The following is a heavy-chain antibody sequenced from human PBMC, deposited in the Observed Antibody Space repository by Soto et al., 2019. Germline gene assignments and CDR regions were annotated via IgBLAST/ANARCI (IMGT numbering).Heavy chain of an antibody. Sequence: QVQLQESGPGLVKPSQTLSLTCTVSGGSISSGGYYWSWIRQHPGKGLEWIGYIYYSGSTYYNPSLTTRVIISLDTSKNQSSLKRSSVTAANTAVDYCAREGDYFSGGSCHRWFDPWGQGTLVTVSS. V-gene: IGHV4-31*03. J-gene: IGHJ5*02. CDR1: GGSISSGGYY. D-gene: IGHD2-15*01. CDR2: IYYSGST. CDR3: AREGDYFSGGSCHRWFDP.